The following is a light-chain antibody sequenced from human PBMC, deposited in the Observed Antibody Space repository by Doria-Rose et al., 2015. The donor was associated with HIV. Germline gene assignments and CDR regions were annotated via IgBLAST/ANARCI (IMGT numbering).Light chain of an antibody. CDR1: QSFSSTY. Sequence: TQSPGTLSLSPGERATLSCRASQSFSSTYLAWYQQKPGQAPSLLIYDGSTRATGVPDRFGASGSGTDFTLIINRLEPEDFALYYCHQYGTSWTFGQGTKVEI. V-gene: IGKV3-20*01. CDR3: HQYGTSWT. CDR2: DGS. J-gene: IGKJ1*01.